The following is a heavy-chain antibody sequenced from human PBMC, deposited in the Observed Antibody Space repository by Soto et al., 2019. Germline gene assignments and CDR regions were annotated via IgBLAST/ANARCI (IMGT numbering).Heavy chain of an antibody. V-gene: IGHV4-34*01. D-gene: IGHD3-16*01. Sequence: SETLSLTCAVYGGSFSGYYWSWIRQPPGKGLEWIGEINHSGSTNYNPSLKSRVTISVDTSKNQFSLKLSSVTAADTAVYYCARVFCRYNFYYVRRSYPFGAFDIWGQGPMVTLSS. CDR1: GGSFSGYY. CDR2: INHSGST. CDR3: ARVFCRYNFYYVRRSYPFGAFDI. J-gene: IGHJ3*02.